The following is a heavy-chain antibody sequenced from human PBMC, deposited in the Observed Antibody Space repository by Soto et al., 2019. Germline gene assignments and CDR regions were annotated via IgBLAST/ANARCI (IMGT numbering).Heavy chain of an antibody. J-gene: IGHJ4*02. CDR3: ARDARTFSGRIRHLDY. Sequence: GASVKVSCKSSGYTFTSYYMHWVRQAPGQGLEWMGIINPSDGGTRYYADSVKGRFTISRDNAKNSLYLQMNSLRAEDTAVYYCARDARTFSGRIRHLDYWGQGTLVTVSS. V-gene: IGHV1-46*04. CDR1: GYTFTSYY. D-gene: IGHD1-26*01. CDR2: INPSDGGT.